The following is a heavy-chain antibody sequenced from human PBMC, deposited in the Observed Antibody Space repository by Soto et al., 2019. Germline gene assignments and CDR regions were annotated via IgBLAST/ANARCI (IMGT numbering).Heavy chain of an antibody. CDR3: AKDRPYSWKVGGGEDWFGP. J-gene: IGHJ5*02. CDR1: GFTFSSFA. D-gene: IGHD1-1*01. Sequence: PGGSLRLSCAASGFTFSSFAMIWVRQAPGKGLDWVSSISGSGDYTYYADSVKGRFTISRDNSKNNLFLQMNSLRAEDTAVYYCAKDRPYSWKVGGGEDWFGPWGQGTLVTVSS. V-gene: IGHV3-23*01. CDR2: ISGSGDYT.